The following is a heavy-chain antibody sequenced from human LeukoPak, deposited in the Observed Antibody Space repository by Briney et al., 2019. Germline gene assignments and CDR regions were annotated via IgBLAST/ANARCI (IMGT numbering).Heavy chain of an antibody. Sequence: SETLSLTCTVSGGSISTYYWSWIRQPLGKGLEWIGYIYYSGSTNYNPSLNIQVTISVDTSKNQFSLKLSSVTAADTAVYYCARGALYDFWSGSSFDYWGQGTLVTVSS. V-gene: IGHV4-59*01. J-gene: IGHJ4*02. CDR3: ARGALYDFWSGSSFDY. D-gene: IGHD3-3*01. CDR2: IYYSGST. CDR1: GGSISTYY.